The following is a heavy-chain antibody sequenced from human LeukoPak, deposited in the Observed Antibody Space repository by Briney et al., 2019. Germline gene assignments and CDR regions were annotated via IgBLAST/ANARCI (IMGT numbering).Heavy chain of an antibody. D-gene: IGHD6-6*01. V-gene: IGHV4-39*07. CDR3: ARDFSSSSSVYYYYYMDV. CDR2: IYYRGTT. J-gene: IGHJ6*03. Sequence: PSETLSLTCTVSGGSISSYYWGWIRQPPGKGLEWLGTIYYRGTTYYNPSLKSRVTISVDTSKNQFSLRLSSVTAADTAVYYCARDFSSSSSVYYYYYMDVWGKGTTVTVSS. CDR1: GGSISSYY.